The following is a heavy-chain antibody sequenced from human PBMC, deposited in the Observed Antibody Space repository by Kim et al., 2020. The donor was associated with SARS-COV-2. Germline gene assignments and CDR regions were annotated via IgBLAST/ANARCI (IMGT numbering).Heavy chain of an antibody. Sequence: GGSLRLSCAASGFTFSSYSMNWVRQAPGKGLEWVSYISSSSSTIYYADSVKGRFTISRDNAKNSLYLQMNSLRDEDTAVYYCARDQAGLPPSYYYYGMDVWGQGTTVTVSS. V-gene: IGHV3-48*02. D-gene: IGHD3-16*01. CDR2: ISSSSSTI. J-gene: IGHJ6*02. CDR3: ARDQAGLPPSYYYYGMDV. CDR1: GFTFSSYS.